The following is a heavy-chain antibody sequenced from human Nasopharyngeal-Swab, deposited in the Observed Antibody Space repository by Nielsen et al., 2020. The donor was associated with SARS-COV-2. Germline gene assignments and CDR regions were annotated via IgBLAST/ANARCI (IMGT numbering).Heavy chain of an antibody. CDR3: AHSRGGSTSSWYPDY. Sequence: WSRQPPGKALEWLALIYWDDDRRYSPSLKTRLTITKDTSKNRVVLVMTNMDPVDTATYYCAHSRGGSTSSWYPDYWGQGTLVTVSS. CDR2: IYWDDDR. V-gene: IGHV2-5*02. D-gene: IGHD6-13*01. J-gene: IGHJ4*02.